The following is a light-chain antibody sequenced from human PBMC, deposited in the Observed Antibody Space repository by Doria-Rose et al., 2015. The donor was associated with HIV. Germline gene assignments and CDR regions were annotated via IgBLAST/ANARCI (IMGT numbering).Light chain of an antibody. Sequence: IVMTQSSESLGMSLGERATLNYKSNQSLLYTSKNYLAWYQQKPGQPPKLLIYWASTRQSGVPARFSGSGSGTDFTLTISSLEAEDVAVYYCQQYYDTPSFGPGTTVDIK. CDR2: WAS. CDR1: QSLLYTSKNY. CDR3: QQYYDTPS. V-gene: IGKV4-1*01. J-gene: IGKJ3*01.